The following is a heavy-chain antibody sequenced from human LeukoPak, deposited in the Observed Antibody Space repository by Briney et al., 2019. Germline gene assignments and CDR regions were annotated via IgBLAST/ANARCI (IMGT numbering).Heavy chain of an antibody. CDR1: GFTFSSYG. CDR3: AKSYSGYDYYYYGVDV. J-gene: IGHJ6*02. D-gene: IGHD5-12*01. V-gene: IGHV3-30*02. CDR2: IRYDGSNK. Sequence: GGSLRLSCAASGFTFSSYGMHWVRQAPGKGLEWVAFIRYDGSNKYYADSVKGRFTISRDNSKNTLYLQMNSLRAEDTAVYYCAKSYSGYDYYYYGVDVWGQGTTVTVSS.